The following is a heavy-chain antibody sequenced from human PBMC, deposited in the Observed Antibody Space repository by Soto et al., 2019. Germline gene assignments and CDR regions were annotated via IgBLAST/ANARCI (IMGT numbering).Heavy chain of an antibody. Sequence: GGSLRLSCAASGFTFSSYAMSWVRQAPGKGLEWVSAISGSGGSTYYADSVKGRFTISRDNSKNTLYLQMNSLRAEDTAVYYCAKESGLYGDYAEYFQHWGQGTLVTVSS. CDR2: ISGSGGST. V-gene: IGHV3-23*01. D-gene: IGHD4-17*01. CDR1: GFTFSSYA. J-gene: IGHJ1*01. CDR3: AKESGLYGDYAEYFQH.